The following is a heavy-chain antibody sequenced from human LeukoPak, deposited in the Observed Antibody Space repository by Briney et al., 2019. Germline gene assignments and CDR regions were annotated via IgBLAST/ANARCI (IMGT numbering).Heavy chain of an antibody. CDR3: ARLIVVVPAAIAGFDP. V-gene: IGHV4-4*07. CDR1: GGSISSYY. Sequence: SETLSLTCTVSGGSISSYYWSWIRQPAGKGLEWIGRIYTSGSTNYNPSLKSRVTMSVDTSKNQFSLKLSSVTAADTAVYYCARLIVVVPAAIAGFDPWGQGTLVTVSS. D-gene: IGHD2-2*02. CDR2: IYTSGST. J-gene: IGHJ5*02.